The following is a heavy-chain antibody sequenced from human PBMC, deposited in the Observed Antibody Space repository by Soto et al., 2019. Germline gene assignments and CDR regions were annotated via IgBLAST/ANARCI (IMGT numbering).Heavy chain of an antibody. V-gene: IGHV3-30-3*01. CDR2: ISYDGSNK. Sequence: GGSLRLSCAASGFTFSSYAMHWVRQAPGKGLEWVAVISYDGSNKYYADSVKGRFTISRDNSKNTLYLQMNSLRAEDTAVYYCARDGLRVGFGESHYYYYGMDVWGQGTTVTVSS. D-gene: IGHD3-10*01. CDR3: ARDGLRVGFGESHYYYYGMDV. J-gene: IGHJ6*02. CDR1: GFTFSSYA.